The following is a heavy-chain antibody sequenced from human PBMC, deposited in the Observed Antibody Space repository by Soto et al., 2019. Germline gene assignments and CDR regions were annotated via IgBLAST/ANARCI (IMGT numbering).Heavy chain of an antibody. CDR3: TASNLGVDF. Sequence: GGSLRLSCAASGLIFSDVWMTWVRQAPGKGLEWVGRIKTKPDDGTIDYAAPVRGRFTISRDDSKNTLYLQMTSLTPDDTGVYYCTASNLGVDFWGPGTLVTVSS. CDR1: GLIFSDVW. V-gene: IGHV3-15*01. D-gene: IGHD1-1*01. J-gene: IGHJ4*02. CDR2: IKTKPDDGTI.